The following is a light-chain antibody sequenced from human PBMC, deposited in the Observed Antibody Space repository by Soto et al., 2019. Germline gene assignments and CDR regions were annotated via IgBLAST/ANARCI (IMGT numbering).Light chain of an antibody. CDR2: LNSDGSH. CDR1: SGHSSYA. CDR3: QTWGTGIV. J-gene: IGLJ2*01. Sequence: QPVLTQSPSASASLGASVKLTCTLRSGHSSYAIEWHQQQPEKGPRYLMKLNSDGSHSKGDGIPDRFSGSSSGAERYLTISSLQSEDEADYYWQTWGTGIVFGGGTKVTVL. V-gene: IGLV4-69*01.